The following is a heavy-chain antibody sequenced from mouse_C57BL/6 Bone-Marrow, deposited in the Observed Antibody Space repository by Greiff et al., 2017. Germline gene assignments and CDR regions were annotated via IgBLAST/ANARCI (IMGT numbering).Heavy chain of an antibody. CDR2: LWSGGST. V-gene: IGHV2-4*01. D-gene: IGHD2-2*01. J-gene: IGHJ4*01. CDR1: GFSLTSYG. CDR3: AKDGYDPYAMDY. Sequence: VQRVESGPGLVQPSQSLSITCTVSGFSLTSYGVHWVRQPPGKGLEWLGVLWSGGSTDYNAAFISRLSISKDNSKSQVFFKMNSLQADETAIYYCAKDGYDPYAMDYWGQGTSVTVSS.